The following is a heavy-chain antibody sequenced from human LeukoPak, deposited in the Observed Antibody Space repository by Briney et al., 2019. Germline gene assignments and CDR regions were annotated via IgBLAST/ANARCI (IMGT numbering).Heavy chain of an antibody. Sequence: PGGSLRLSCAASGFTYSSYGMNWVRQAPGKGLEWVSSISSSSSYIYYADSVKGRFTISRDNAKNSLYLQMNSLRAEDTAVYYCARENYYDSSGYSQHDAFDIWGQGTMVTVSS. CDR1: GFTYSSYG. D-gene: IGHD3-22*01. J-gene: IGHJ3*02. V-gene: IGHV3-21*01. CDR3: ARENYYDSSGYSQHDAFDI. CDR2: ISSSSSYI.